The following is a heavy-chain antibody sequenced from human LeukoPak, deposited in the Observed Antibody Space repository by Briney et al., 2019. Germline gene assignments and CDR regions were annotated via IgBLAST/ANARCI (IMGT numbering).Heavy chain of an antibody. CDR3: ARMRYSDSSVLTRKRSYYFDY. Sequence: ASVKVSCKASGYTFTSYGISWVRQAPGQGLEWMGWISAYNGNTNYAQKLQGRVTMTTDTFTSTAYMELRSLRSDDTAVYYCARMRYSDSSVLTRKRSYYFDYWGQGTLVTVSS. D-gene: IGHD3-22*01. CDR1: GYTFTSYG. V-gene: IGHV1-18*01. J-gene: IGHJ4*02. CDR2: ISAYNGNT.